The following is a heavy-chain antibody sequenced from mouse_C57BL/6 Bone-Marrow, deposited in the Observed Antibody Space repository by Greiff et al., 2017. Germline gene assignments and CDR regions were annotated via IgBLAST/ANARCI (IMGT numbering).Heavy chain of an antibody. Sequence: QVQLQQSGAELVMPGASVKLSCKASGYTFTSYWMHWVKQRPGQGLEWIGEIVPSDSYTNYNQKFKGKSTLTVDKSSSSAYMQRSSLTSEDSAVYYCATSYYYGYFDYGGQGTTLTVSS. J-gene: IGHJ2*01. D-gene: IGHD1-1*01. CDR1: GYTFTSYW. V-gene: IGHV1-69*01. CDR3: ATSYYYGYFDY. CDR2: IVPSDSYT.